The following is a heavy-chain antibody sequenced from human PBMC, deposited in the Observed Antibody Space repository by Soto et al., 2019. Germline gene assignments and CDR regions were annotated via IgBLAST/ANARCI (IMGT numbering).Heavy chain of an antibody. V-gene: IGHV1-3*01. CDR2: INVGNGNT. Sequence: QVQLVQSGAEVKKPGASVKVSCKASGYTFTSYAMHWVRQAPGQRLEWMGWINVGNGNTKYSQKFQGRVTITRDTSASTAHMELSGLRSEDTVVYYGARGDVDSGSDFDSYYGMDVWGHGTTVTVSS. CDR1: GYTFTSYA. J-gene: IGHJ6*02. CDR3: ARGDVDSGSDFDSYYGMDV. D-gene: IGHD5-12*01.